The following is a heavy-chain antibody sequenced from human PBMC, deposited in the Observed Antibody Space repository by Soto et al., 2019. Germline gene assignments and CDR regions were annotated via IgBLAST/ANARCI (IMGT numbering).Heavy chain of an antibody. Sequence: VSVKVTCEASGYTFTSCAMHCVRQAPGQRLEWMGWINAGNGNTKYSQKFQGRVTITRDTSASTAYMELSSLRSEDTAVYYCARPAPGYSSGWPHFDYWGQGTLVTVSS. CDR3: ARPAPGYSSGWPHFDY. J-gene: IGHJ4*02. D-gene: IGHD6-19*01. V-gene: IGHV1-3*01. CDR1: GYTFTSCA. CDR2: INAGNGNT.